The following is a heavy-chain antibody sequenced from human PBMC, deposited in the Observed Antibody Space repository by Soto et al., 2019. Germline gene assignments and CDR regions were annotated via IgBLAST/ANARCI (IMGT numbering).Heavy chain of an antibody. J-gene: IGHJ4*02. Sequence: PLETLSLNCPVGGGPIQSNTYYWAWIRQPPGKGLEWIGSIEYTGSTFYNPSLKTRLSMSLDTSNNHISLKLSSLTAADTAVYFCARHFLGHSRSLDFWGQGTLVTVSS. V-gene: IGHV4-39*01. CDR3: ARHFLGHSRSLDF. CDR2: IEYTGST. CDR1: GGPIQSNTYY. D-gene: IGHD6-13*01.